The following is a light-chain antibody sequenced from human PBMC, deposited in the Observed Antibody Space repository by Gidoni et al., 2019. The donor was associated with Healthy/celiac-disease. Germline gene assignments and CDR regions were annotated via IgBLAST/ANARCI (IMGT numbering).Light chain of an antibody. J-gene: IGKJ2*01. CDR1: QSISIW. V-gene: IGKV1-5*03. CDR3: QQYNSYPYT. Sequence: DIELIQSPSTLSASVGDRVTITCRASQSISIWLAWYQQKPGKAPKLLIYKASSLQSGVPSRFSGSGSGTEFTLTISSLQPDDFATYYCQQYNSYPYTFGQGTKLEIK. CDR2: KAS.